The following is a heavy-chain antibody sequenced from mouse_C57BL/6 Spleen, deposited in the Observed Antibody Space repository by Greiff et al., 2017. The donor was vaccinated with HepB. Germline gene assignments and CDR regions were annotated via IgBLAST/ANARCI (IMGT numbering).Heavy chain of an antibody. V-gene: IGHV1-82*01. D-gene: IGHD6-1*01. Sequence: VQLQQSGPELVKPGASVKISCKASGYAFSSSWMTWVKQRPGKGLEWIGRIYPGDGDTNYNGKFKGKATLTADTSSSTAYMQLSSLTSEDSAVYFGARGGLAMDYWGQGTSVTVSS. CDR2: IYPGDGDT. CDR1: GYAFSSSW. CDR3: ARGGLAMDY. J-gene: IGHJ4*01.